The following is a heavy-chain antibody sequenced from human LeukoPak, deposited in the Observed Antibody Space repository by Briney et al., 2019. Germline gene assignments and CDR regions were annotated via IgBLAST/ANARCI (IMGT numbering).Heavy chain of an antibody. J-gene: IGHJ4*02. CDR3: ARDLFLATAISGTDY. CDR1: GYTFTGCY. D-gene: IGHD1-14*01. Sequence: ASVKVSCKASGYTFTGCYMHWVRQAPGQGLEWMGWINPNSGGTNYAQKFQGRVTMTRDTSISTAYMELSRLRSDDTAVYYCARDLFLATAISGTDYWGQGTLVTVSS. CDR2: INPNSGGT. V-gene: IGHV1-2*02.